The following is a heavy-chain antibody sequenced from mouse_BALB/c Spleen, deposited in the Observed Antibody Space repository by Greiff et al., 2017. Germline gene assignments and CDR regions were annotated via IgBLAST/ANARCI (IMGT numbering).Heavy chain of an antibody. CDR1: GFSLTSYG. CDR3: ARGHYYGYPYAMDY. Sequence: VQVVESGPGLVAPSQSLSITCTVSGFSLTSYGVHWVRQPPGKGLEWLGVIWAGGSTNYNSALMSRLSISKDNSKSQVFLKMNSLQTDDTAMYYCARGHYYGYPYAMDYWGQGTSVTVSS. CDR2: IWAGGST. V-gene: IGHV2-9*02. J-gene: IGHJ4*01. D-gene: IGHD1-2*01.